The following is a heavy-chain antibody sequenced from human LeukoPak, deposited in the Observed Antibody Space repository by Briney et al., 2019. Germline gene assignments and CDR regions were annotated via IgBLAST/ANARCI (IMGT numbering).Heavy chain of an antibody. CDR2: ISAYNGNT. V-gene: IGHV1-18*01. D-gene: IGHD2-21*02. Sequence: ASVKVSCKASGYTFTNYGISWVRQAPGQGLEWMGWISAYNGNTNYAQKLQGRVTMTTDTFTSTAYMELRSLRSDDTAVYYCARDIVVVTAMTKFDYWGQGTLVTVSS. CDR3: ARDIVVVTAMTKFDY. J-gene: IGHJ4*02. CDR1: GYTFTNYG.